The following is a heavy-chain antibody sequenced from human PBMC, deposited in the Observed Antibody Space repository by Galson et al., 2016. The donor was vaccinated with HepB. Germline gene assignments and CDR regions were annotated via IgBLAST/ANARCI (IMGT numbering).Heavy chain of an antibody. Sequence: SLRLSCAASGITLSSYWMSWVRQAPGKGLELVANIKEDGSEKHYVDSVKGRFTISRDNAKNSLYLQMNSLRAEDTAVYYCAGAIFGVVWDYWGQGTLVTVSS. J-gene: IGHJ4*02. CDR2: IKEDGSEK. CDR3: AGAIFGVVWDY. V-gene: IGHV3-7*03. CDR1: GITLSSYW. D-gene: IGHD3-3*01.